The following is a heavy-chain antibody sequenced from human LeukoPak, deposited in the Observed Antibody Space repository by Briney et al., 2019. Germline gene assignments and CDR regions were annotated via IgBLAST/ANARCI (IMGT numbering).Heavy chain of an antibody. V-gene: IGHV4-59*02. Sequence: SETLTLTCTVSGASVRSDHWNWIRQPPGKGLEWIAFMHGSGSPNYNPSLASRLTLSVDATENLLSLKLTSVTAADTAVYFCARDLSVNAFDIWGQGTLVTVSS. CDR1: GASVRSDH. CDR3: ARDLSVNAFDI. D-gene: IGHD2/OR15-2a*01. J-gene: IGHJ3*02. CDR2: MHGSGSP.